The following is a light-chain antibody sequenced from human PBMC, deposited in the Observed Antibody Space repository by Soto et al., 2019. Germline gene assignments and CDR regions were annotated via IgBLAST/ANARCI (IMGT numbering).Light chain of an antibody. Sequence: QSVLTQPASVSGSPGQSITISCTGNSSDIGGNNYVSWYQQLPDKAPKVMIYDVSNRPSGVSNRFSGSKSGNTASLTISGLQAEDEADYHCSSYTTSNTVLFGGGTKLTVL. V-gene: IGLV2-14*01. J-gene: IGLJ2*01. CDR2: DVS. CDR3: SSYTTSNTVL. CDR1: SSDIGGNNY.